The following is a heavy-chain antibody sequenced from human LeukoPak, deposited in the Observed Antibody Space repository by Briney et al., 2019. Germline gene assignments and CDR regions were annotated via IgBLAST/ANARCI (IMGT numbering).Heavy chain of an antibody. J-gene: IGHJ3*02. CDR2: INPSGGST. V-gene: IGHV1-46*01. D-gene: IGHD3-10*01. Sequence: ASVKVSCKASGYTFTSYYMHWVRQAPGQGLEWMGIINPSGGSTSYAQKFQGRVTMTRDTSTSTVYMELSSLRSEGTAVYYCARDPQNAEGVDAFDIWGQGTMVTVSS. CDR1: GYTFTSYY. CDR3: ARDPQNAEGVDAFDI.